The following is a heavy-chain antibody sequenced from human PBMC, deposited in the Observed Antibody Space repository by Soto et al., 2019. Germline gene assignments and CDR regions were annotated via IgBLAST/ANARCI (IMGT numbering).Heavy chain of an antibody. CDR3: ARLITDSSGWYYFDY. Sequence: SETLSLTCAVSSGSLSSNNCWSWVRQPPGKGLEWIGEIYHSGSTNYNPSLKSRVTISVDKSKNQFSLKLSSVTAADTAVYYCARLITDSSGWYYFDYWGQRTLVNVSS. CDR2: IYHSGST. V-gene: IGHV4-4*02. CDR1: SGSLSSNNC. J-gene: IGHJ4*02. D-gene: IGHD6-19*01.